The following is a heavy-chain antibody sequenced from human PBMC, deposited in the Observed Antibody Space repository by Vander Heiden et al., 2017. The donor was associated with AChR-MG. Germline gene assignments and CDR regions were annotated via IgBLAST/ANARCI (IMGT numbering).Heavy chain of an antibody. CDR2: INHSGST. CDR1: GGSFSGYY. J-gene: IGHJ3*02. D-gene: IGHD3-3*01. Sequence: QVQLQQWGAGLLKPSETLSLTCAVYGGSFSGYYWSWIRQPPGKGLEWIGEINHSGSTNYNPSLKSRVTISVDTSKNQFSLKLSSVTAADTAVYYCARGASRITIFGVVIISGAFDIWGQGTMVTVSS. CDR3: ARGASRITIFGVVIISGAFDI. V-gene: IGHV4-34*01.